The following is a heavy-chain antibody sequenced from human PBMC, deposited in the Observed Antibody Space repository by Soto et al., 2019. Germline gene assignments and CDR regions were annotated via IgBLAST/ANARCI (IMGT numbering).Heavy chain of an antibody. CDR1: GFTFSSYA. V-gene: IGHV3-23*01. CDR3: AKYLLVAGTLPKKFDY. J-gene: IGHJ4*02. CDR2: ISGSGGST. D-gene: IGHD6-19*01. Sequence: PGGSLRLSCAASGFTFSSYAMSWVRQAPGKGLEWVSAISGSGGSTYYADSVKGRFTISRDNSKNTLYLQMSSLRAEDTAVYYCAKYLLVAGTLPKKFDYWGQRTLVTVSS.